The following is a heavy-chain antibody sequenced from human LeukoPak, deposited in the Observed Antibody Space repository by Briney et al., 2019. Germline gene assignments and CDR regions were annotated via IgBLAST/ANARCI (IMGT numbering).Heavy chain of an antibody. CDR3: ARGCSSTSCYDYYYYMDV. D-gene: IGHD2-2*01. V-gene: IGHV1-69*05. CDR1: GGTFSSYA. Sequence: ASVKVSCKASGGTFSSYAISWVRQAPGQGLEWIGGIIPIFGTANYAQKFQGRVTITTDESTSTAYMELSSLRSEDTAVYYCARGCSSTSCYDYYYYMDVWGKGTTVTVSS. J-gene: IGHJ6*03. CDR2: IIPIFGTA.